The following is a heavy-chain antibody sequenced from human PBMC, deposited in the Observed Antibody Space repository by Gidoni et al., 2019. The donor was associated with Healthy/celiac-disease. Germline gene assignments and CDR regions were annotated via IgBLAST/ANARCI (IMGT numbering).Heavy chain of an antibody. J-gene: IGHJ4*02. D-gene: IGHD4-17*01. CDR1: GFTFSSYA. CDR2: ISGSGGST. V-gene: IGHV3-23*01. CDR3: AKGTLYGDYIFDY. Sequence: EVQLLESGGGLVQPGGSLRLSCAASGFTFSSYAMSWVRQAPGTGLEWVSAISGSGGSTYYADSVKGRFTISRDNSKNTLYLQMNSLRAEDTAVYYCAKGTLYGDYIFDYWGQGTLVTVSS.